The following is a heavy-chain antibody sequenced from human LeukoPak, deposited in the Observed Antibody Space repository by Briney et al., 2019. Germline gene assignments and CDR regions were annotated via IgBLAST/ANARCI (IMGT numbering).Heavy chain of an antibody. CDR1: GFTFSSYS. Sequence: GGSLRLSCAASGFTFSSYSMNWVRQAPGKGLEWVSSISSSSSYIYYADSVKGRFTISRDNAKNSLYLQMNSLRAEDTAVYYCARDGYNYKYFDNWGQGTLVFVSS. CDR2: ISSSSSYI. CDR3: ARDGYNYKYFDN. J-gene: IGHJ4*02. V-gene: IGHV3-21*01. D-gene: IGHD5-24*01.